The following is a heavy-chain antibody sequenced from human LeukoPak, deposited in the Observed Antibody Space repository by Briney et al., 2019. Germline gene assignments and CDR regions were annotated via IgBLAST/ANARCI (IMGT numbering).Heavy chain of an antibody. J-gene: IGHJ4*02. CDR1: GGTFSSYA. Sequence: GASVKVSCKASGGTFSSYAISWVRQAPGQGLEWMGRIIPILGIANYAQKFQGRVTITADKSTSTAYMELSSLRSEDTAVYYCARDVEMATIGDYWGQGTLVTVSS. D-gene: IGHD5-24*01. CDR2: IIPILGIA. V-gene: IGHV1-69*04. CDR3: ARDVEMATIGDY.